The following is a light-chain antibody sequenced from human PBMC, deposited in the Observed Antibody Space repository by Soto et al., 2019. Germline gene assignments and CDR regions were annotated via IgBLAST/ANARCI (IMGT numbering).Light chain of an antibody. J-gene: IGKJ4*01. CDR2: GAS. CDR3: QQYYNLPLT. V-gene: IGKV3-15*01. CDR1: QSVSSN. Sequence: EIVLTQSPATLSVSPGERATLSCRASQSVSSNLAWYQQKPGQAPRLLIYGASTRATGIPARFSGSGSGTEFSLIISSLQSEDFAVYYCQQYYNLPLTFGGGTKVEIK.